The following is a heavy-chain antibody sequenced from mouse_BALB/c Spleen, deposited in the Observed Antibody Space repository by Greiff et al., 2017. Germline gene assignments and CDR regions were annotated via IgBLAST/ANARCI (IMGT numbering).Heavy chain of an antibody. J-gene: IGHJ4*01. D-gene: IGHD1-2*01. CDR2: ISSGSSTI. CDR3: AREGVRRGDYYAMDY. CDR1: GFTFSSFG. V-gene: IGHV5-17*02. Sequence: EVKLMESGGGLVQPGGSRKLSCAASGFTFSSFGMHWVRQAPEKGLEWVAYISSGSSTIYYADTVKGRFTISRDNPKNTLFLQMTSLRSEDTAMYYCAREGVRRGDYYAMDYWGQGTSVTVSS.